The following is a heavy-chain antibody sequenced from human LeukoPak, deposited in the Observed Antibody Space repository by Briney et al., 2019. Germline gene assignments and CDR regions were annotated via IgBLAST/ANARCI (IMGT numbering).Heavy chain of an antibody. J-gene: IGHJ4*02. CDR1: RGTFSSYA. CDR3: ARDHYDFWSGYSSSFDY. D-gene: IGHD3-3*01. CDR2: IIPIFGTA. V-gene: IGHV1-69*01. Sequence: SVKVSCKASRGTFSSYAISWVRQAPGQGLEWMGGIIPIFGTANYAQKFQGRVTITADESTSTAYMELSSLRSEDTAVYYCARDHYDFWSGYSSSFDYWGQGTLVTVSS.